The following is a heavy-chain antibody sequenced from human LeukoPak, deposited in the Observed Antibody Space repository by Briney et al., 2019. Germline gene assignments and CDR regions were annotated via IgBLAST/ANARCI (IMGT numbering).Heavy chain of an antibody. V-gene: IGHV1-2*02. D-gene: IGHD5-24*01. CDR1: GYTFTGYY. CDR2: INPNSGGT. J-gene: IGHJ4*02. Sequence: ASVKVSGKSSGYTFTGYYMHWVRQAPGQGLGWLGWINPNSGGTNYAQKFQGRVTMTRDTSISTAYMELSRLRSDDTAVYYCARSLKRWLSLYYFDYWGQGTLVTVSS. CDR3: ARSLKRWLSLYYFDY.